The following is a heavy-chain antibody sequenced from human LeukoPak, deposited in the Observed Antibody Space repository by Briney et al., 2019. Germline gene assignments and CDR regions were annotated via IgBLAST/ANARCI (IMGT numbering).Heavy chain of an antibody. V-gene: IGHV3-53*01. Sequence: GGSLRLSCAASGFTVSSNYMSWVRQTPGKGLEWVSVIYSAGSTYYADSVKGRFTISRDNSKNTLYLQMKSLRAEDTAVYYCAKDGSGSYYLPYSSFDYWGQGTLVTVSS. CDR3: AKDGSGSYYLPYSSFDY. J-gene: IGHJ4*02. D-gene: IGHD3-10*01. CDR1: GFTVSSNY. CDR2: IYSAGST.